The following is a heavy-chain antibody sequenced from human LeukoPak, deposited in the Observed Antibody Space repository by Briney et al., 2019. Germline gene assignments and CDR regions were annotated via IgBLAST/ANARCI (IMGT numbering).Heavy chain of an antibody. D-gene: IGHD3-9*01. J-gene: IGHJ4*02. Sequence: ASVKVSCKASGGTFSNYAISWVRQAPGQGLEWMGGIIPIFDTADSAQKFQGRLTITADESTSTAYMELSSLGAEDTAVYYCARDLLGSHTSYSSGAWDYWGQGTLVTVSS. CDR2: IIPIFDTA. V-gene: IGHV1-69*13. CDR3: ARDLLGSHTSYSSGAWDY. CDR1: GGTFSNYA.